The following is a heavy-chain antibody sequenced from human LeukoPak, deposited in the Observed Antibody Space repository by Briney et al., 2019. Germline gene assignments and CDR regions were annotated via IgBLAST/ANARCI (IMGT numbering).Heavy chain of an antibody. CDR2: ISSDGSSD. Sequence: PGRSLRLSCAASGFTFSTYGMHWVRQAPGKGLEWVAVISSDGSSDSYADSVRGRFTISRDNSKNTLSLQMNSLRAEDTAVYYCARHKDWTFDYWGQGTLVTVSS. CDR1: GFTFSTYG. J-gene: IGHJ4*02. CDR3: ARHKDWTFDY. V-gene: IGHV3-30*03. D-gene: IGHD3/OR15-3a*01.